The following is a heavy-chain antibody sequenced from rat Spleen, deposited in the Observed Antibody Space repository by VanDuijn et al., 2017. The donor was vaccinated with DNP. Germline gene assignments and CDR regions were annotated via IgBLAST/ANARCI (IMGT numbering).Heavy chain of an antibody. CDR2: ISTGGGNT. CDR1: GFTFSNYY. CDR3: AKAGGYSPWYFDY. V-gene: IGHV5S11*01. Sequence: EVQLVASGGGLVQPGRSMKLSCAASGFTFSNYYMAWVRQAPTKGLEWVAAISTGGGNTYYRDSVKGRFTISRDNAKSTLYLQMDSLRSEETVTYYCAKAGGYSPWYFDYWGQGVMVTVSS. J-gene: IGHJ2*01. D-gene: IGHD1-11*01.